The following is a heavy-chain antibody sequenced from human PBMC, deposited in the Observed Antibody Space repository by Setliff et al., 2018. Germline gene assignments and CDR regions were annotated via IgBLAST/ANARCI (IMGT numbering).Heavy chain of an antibody. J-gene: IGHJ4*02. CDR1: GGTFSSYG. CDR3: ATGPDIGEFGGNYFNY. V-gene: IGHV1-69*05. D-gene: IGHD2-15*01. Sequence: GASVKVSCKASGGTFSSYGITWVRQAPGQGLEWMGGTIPMFGTTNYAQKFQGRVTITTDESTTTAYMELSSLRSEDTAVYYCATGPDIGEFGGNYFNYWGQGTLVTVSS. CDR2: TIPMFGTT.